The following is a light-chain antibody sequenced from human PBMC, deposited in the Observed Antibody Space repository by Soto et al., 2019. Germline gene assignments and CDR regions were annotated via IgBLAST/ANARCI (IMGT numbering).Light chain of an antibody. CDR1: QSVSSN. CDR3: QQCNNWPLT. Sequence: EIVMTQSPATLSVSPGERATLSCRASQSVSSNLAWYQQKPGQAPRLLIYGASTRATGIPARFSGSGSGTEFILTISSLQSEDFALYYCQQCNNWPLTFGGGTKVEIK. CDR2: GAS. J-gene: IGKJ4*01. V-gene: IGKV3-15*01.